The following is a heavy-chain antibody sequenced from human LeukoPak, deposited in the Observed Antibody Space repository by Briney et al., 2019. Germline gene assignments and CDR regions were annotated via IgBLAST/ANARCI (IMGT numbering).Heavy chain of an antibody. D-gene: IGHD3-22*01. Sequence: GGSLRLSCATSGFTFSSYEMNWVRQAPGKGLEWVSYISSSGSTIYYADSVKGRFTISRDNAKNSLYLQMNSLRAEDTAVYYCARDRLASSGLDYWGQGTLVTVSS. V-gene: IGHV3-48*03. J-gene: IGHJ4*02. CDR1: GFTFSSYE. CDR3: ARDRLASSGLDY. CDR2: ISSSGSTI.